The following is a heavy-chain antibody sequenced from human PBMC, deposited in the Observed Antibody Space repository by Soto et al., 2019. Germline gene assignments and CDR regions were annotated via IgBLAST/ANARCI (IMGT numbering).Heavy chain of an antibody. Sequence: QVQLVESGGGLVQPGRSLRLSCAASGFTFSTFGMHWVRQAPGKRLEWVAAISYDGSNKYYADSVKGRFTSSRDNSKNTLYLQMNGLRAGDTAVYYCASAVRRAGGCDFDYWGQGTLVIVSS. CDR3: ASAVRRAGGCDFDY. J-gene: IGHJ4*02. CDR1: GFTFSTFG. D-gene: IGHD2-21*01. CDR2: ISYDGSNK. V-gene: IGHV3-30*03.